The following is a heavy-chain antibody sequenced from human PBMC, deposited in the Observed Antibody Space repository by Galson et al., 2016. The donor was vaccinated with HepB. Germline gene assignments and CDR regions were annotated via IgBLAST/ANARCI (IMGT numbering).Heavy chain of an antibody. J-gene: IGHJ6*04. CDR2: ISRSGGST. CDR1: GFTFNNYG. V-gene: IGHV3-23*01. CDR3: VQGSTAPAV. Sequence: SLRLSCAASGFTFNNYGMTWVRQAPGKGLEVVSSISRSGGSTDYADSVKGRFTISRDNSKNTLSLQMNSLRAEDTAVYYCVQGSTAPAVWGKGTTVTVSS. D-gene: IGHD1-26*01.